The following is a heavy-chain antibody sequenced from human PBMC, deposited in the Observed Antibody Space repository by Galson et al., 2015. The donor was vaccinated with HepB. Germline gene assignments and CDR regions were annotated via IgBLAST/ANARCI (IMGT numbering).Heavy chain of an antibody. CDR2: IDPTDSST. V-gene: IGHV5-10-1*01. CDR1: GYNFDNYW. Sequence: QSGAEVKKPGESLRISCEGSGYNFDNYWINWVRQMPGKGLEWMGKIDPTDSSTKFSPSFQGHVTISVDNSISAVFLQWSSLKVSDTAMYYCARRQYGNKGPLRYWGLGTLVTV. CDR3: ARRQYGNKGPLRY. J-gene: IGHJ4*02. D-gene: IGHD2/OR15-2a*01.